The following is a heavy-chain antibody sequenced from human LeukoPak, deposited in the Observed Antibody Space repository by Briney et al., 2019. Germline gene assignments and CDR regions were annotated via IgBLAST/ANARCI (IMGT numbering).Heavy chain of an antibody. D-gene: IGHD2-15*01. V-gene: IGHV4-39*07. Sequence: SETLSLTCTVSGGSISSNAYYWAWIRQPPGKGLEWIGSIYSSVSTYYNPSLKSRVTISVDTSKNQFSLKLSSVTAADTAVYYCARETRYCSGGSCYSGMDVWGQGTTVTVSS. CDR2: IYSSVST. CDR1: GGSISSNAYY. CDR3: ARETRYCSGGSCYSGMDV. J-gene: IGHJ6*02.